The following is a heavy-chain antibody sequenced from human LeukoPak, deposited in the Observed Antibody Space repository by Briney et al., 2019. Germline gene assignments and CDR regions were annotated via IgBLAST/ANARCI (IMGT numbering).Heavy chain of an antibody. CDR2: ISRSSSTI. D-gene: IGHD3-22*01. CDR3: ARGAYYYED. V-gene: IGHV3-48*01. J-gene: IGHJ4*02. Sequence: GLGWVSYISRSSSTIYYADSVKGRFTISRDNAKNSLYLQMNSLRAEDTAVYYCARGAYYYEDWGQGTLVTVSS.